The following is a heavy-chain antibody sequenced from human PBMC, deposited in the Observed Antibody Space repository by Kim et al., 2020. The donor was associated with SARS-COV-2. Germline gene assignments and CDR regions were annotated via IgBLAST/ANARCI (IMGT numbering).Heavy chain of an antibody. Sequence: GGSLRLSCAASGFTFSNYDMSWVRQSPGKGLEWVSIIYSGGSSTYYAESVKGRFTISRDNSKNTLYLQMNSLRAEDTAVYYCAKDFSTSGSYDKGGFDYWGQGTLVTVSP. V-gene: IGHV3-23*03. D-gene: IGHD1-26*01. CDR3: AKDFSTSGSYDKGGFDY. CDR2: IYSGGSST. J-gene: IGHJ4*02. CDR1: GFTFSNYD.